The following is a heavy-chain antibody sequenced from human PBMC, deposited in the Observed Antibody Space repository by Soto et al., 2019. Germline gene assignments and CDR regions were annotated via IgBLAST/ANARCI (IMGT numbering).Heavy chain of an antibody. D-gene: IGHD3-22*01. V-gene: IGHV4-31*03. CDR2: IYYSGST. CDR3: AGYKGYSSGYYYYFDY. CDR1: GGSISSGGYY. Sequence: SETLSLTCTVSGGSISSGGYYWSWIRQHPGKGLEWIGYIYYSGSTYYNPSLKSRVTISVDTSKNQFSLKLSSVTAADTAVYYCAGYKGYSSGYYYYFDYWGQGTLVTVSS. J-gene: IGHJ4*02.